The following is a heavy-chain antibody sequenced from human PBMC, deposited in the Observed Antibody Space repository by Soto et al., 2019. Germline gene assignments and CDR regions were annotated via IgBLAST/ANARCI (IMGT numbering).Heavy chain of an antibody. CDR2: IYYSGST. D-gene: IGHD2-2*01. J-gene: IGHJ4*02. CDR3: GWVVVPDAQGYYFDY. V-gene: IGHV4-31*03. Sequence: QVQLQESGPGLVKPSQTLALTCTVSGGSISSGGYYWSWIRQHPGKGLEWIGYIYYSGSTYYNPSLKSRFTISIDTSKNQFSVKLSSVPAADTAVYACGWVVVPDAQGYYFDYWGQGPLVTVSS. CDR1: GGSISSGGYY.